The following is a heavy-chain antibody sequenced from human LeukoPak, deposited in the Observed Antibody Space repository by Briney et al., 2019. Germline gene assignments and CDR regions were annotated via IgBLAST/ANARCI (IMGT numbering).Heavy chain of an antibody. Sequence: GASVKVSCKASGYTFTSYGINWVRQAPGQGLGWMGWISTYNGNTNYAQKLQGRVTMTTDTSTSTAYMELGSLRSDDTAVYYCARAGTVVAALDYWGQGTLVTVSS. CDR2: ISTYNGNT. CDR3: ARAGTVVAALDY. V-gene: IGHV1-18*01. J-gene: IGHJ4*02. D-gene: IGHD2-15*01. CDR1: GYTFTSYG.